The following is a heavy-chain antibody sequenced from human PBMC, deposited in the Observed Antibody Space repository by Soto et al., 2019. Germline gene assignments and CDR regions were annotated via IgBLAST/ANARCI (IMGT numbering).Heavy chain of an antibody. D-gene: IGHD6-19*01. Sequence: QVRLVQSGAEVREPGASVTVSCKASGYTFTDRYMHWVRQAPGQGLEWMGFINPRSGSTRYTRKFXXWVTLTRDSSISTLYMELSRLKSADTAVYYCAREGLKYFDSWGQGTLVTVS. CDR1: GYTFTDRY. CDR3: AREGLKYFDS. V-gene: IGHV1-2*04. CDR2: INPRSGST. J-gene: IGHJ4*02.